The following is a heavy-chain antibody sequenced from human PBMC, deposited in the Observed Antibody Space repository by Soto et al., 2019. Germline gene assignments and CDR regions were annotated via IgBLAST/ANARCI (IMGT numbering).Heavy chain of an antibody. CDR1: GFPFRFYG. J-gene: IGHJ3*02. V-gene: IGHV3-33*01. Sequence: PGGSLRLSCAVSGFPFRFYGFHWVRQSPGKGLEWLGVIVSDGSAIYHADSLEGRFFISRDNSKDILYLQMNSLRVENTAVYYCARDDAFDNENGFDMSGQGTMVTVSS. D-gene: IGHD3-3*02. CDR2: IVSDGSAI. CDR3: ARDDAFDNENGFDM.